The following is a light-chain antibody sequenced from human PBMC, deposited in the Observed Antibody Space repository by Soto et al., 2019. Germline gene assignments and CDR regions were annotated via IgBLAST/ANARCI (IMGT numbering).Light chain of an antibody. CDR3: QQHGGSPSYT. CDR1: QSVSSNY. Sequence: EIVLTQSPGTLSLSPGARATLSCRASQSVSSNYLAWYQQKPGQAPRLLIYGASSRATGITDRFSGSGSGTDFTLTISRPEPEDFAVYYCQQHGGSPSYTFGQGTKLEIQ. J-gene: IGKJ2*01. CDR2: GAS. V-gene: IGKV3-20*01.